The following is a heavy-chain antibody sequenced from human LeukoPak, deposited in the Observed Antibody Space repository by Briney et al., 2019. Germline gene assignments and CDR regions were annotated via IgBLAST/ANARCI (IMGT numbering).Heavy chain of an antibody. CDR1: GYTFTSYG. Sequence: ASVKVSCKASGYTFTSYGISWVRQAPGQGLEWMGWISAYNGNTNYAQKLQGRVTMTTDTSTSTAYMELRSLRSDDTAVYYCARTDKYGDYDGDFDYWGQGTLVTVSS. CDR2: ISAYNGNT. J-gene: IGHJ4*02. D-gene: IGHD4-17*01. CDR3: ARTDKYGDYDGDFDY. V-gene: IGHV1-18*01.